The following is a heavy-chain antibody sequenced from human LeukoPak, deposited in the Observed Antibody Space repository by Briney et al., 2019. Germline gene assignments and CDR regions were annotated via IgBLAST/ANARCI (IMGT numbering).Heavy chain of an antibody. Sequence: GGSLRLSCAASGFTFSRYWMHWVRQAPGKGLVWVSRADYDGSDTSYADSVRGRFTISRDNARNTLYLQMNSLSAEDTAVYYCATLAAAGTNYWGQGTLVTVSS. CDR3: ATLAAAGTNY. V-gene: IGHV3-74*01. J-gene: IGHJ4*02. CDR2: ADYDGSDT. CDR1: GFTFSRYW. D-gene: IGHD6-13*01.